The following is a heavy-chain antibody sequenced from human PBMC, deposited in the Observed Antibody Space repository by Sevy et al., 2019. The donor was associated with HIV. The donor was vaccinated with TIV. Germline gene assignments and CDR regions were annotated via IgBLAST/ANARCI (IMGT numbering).Heavy chain of an antibody. CDR3: AKWSRGSGYSRYNWFDP. Sequence: GGSLRLSCAASGFTFSSYAMSWVRQAPGKGLEWVSAISGSGGSTYYADSVKGRFTISRDNSKNTLYLQMNSLRAEDMAVYYCAKWSRGSGYSRYNWFDPWGQGTLVTVSS. J-gene: IGHJ5*02. CDR2: ISGSGGST. CDR1: GFTFSSYA. D-gene: IGHD3-3*01. V-gene: IGHV3-23*01.